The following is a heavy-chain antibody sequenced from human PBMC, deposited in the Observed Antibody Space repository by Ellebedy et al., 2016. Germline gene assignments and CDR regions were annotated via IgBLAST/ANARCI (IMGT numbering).Heavy chain of an antibody. D-gene: IGHD4-23*01. Sequence: GGSLRLXXAASGFTFSSYAMSWVRQAPGKGLEWVSAISGSGGSTYYADSVKGRFTISRDNSKNTLYLQMNSLRAEDTAVYYCAKEGGFGGRGYGMDVWGQGTTVTVSS. CDR1: GFTFSSYA. CDR3: AKEGGFGGRGYGMDV. V-gene: IGHV3-23*01. J-gene: IGHJ6*02. CDR2: ISGSGGST.